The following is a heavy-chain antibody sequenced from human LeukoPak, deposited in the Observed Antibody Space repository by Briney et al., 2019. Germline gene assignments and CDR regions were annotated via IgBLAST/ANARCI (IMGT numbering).Heavy chain of an antibody. V-gene: IGHV3-23*01. Sequence: GRSLRLSGAASGFTFSSYAMSWVRQAQGKGLEWVSAISGSGGSTYYADSVKGRFTISRDNSKNTLYLQMNSLRAEDTAVYYCAKATTPVVVTATQNWGQGTLVTVSS. D-gene: IGHD2-21*02. CDR1: GFTFSSYA. CDR2: ISGSGGST. CDR3: AKATTPVVVTATQN. J-gene: IGHJ4*02.